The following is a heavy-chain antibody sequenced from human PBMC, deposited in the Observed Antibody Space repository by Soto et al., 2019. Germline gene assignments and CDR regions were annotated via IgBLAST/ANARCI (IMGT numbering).Heavy chain of an antibody. CDR1: GFTFSSYA. V-gene: IGHV3-30-3*01. J-gene: IGHJ6*01. Sequence: QVQLVESGGGVVQPGRSLRLSCAASGFTFSSYAMHWVRQAPGKGLEWVAVISYDGSNKYYTDSVKGRFTISRDNSKNTLYLQMNSLRAEDTAVYYCARDPGAGYHDYGGGYYYYGMDVLGQGTTVTASS. CDR3: ARDPGAGYHDYGGGYYYYGMDV. CDR2: ISYDGSNK. D-gene: IGHD4-17*01.